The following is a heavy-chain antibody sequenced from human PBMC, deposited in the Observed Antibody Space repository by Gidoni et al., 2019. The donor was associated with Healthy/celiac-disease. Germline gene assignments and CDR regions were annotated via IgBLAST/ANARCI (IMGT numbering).Heavy chain of an antibody. D-gene: IGHD3-16*01. Sequence: EVQLVESGGGLVQSGRSLRLSCAASGFTFDDYAMHWVRQAPGKGLEWVSGISWNSGSIGYADSVKGRFTISRENAKNSLYLQMNSLRAEDTALYYCAKDDGAWGQGTLVTVSS. CDR3: AKDDGA. J-gene: IGHJ5*02. V-gene: IGHV3-9*01. CDR2: ISWNSGSI. CDR1: GFTFDDYA.